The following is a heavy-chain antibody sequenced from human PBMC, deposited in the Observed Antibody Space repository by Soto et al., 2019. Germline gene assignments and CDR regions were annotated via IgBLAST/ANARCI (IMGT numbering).Heavy chain of an antibody. V-gene: IGHV2-70*11. CDR1: GFSLSTSGMC. J-gene: IGHJ4*02. D-gene: IGHD3-22*01. CDR2: IDWDDDK. Sequence: SGPTLVNPTQTLTLTCTFSGFSLSTSGMCVSWIRQPPGKALEWLARIDWDDDKYYSTSLKTRLTISKDTSKNQVVLTMTNMDPVDTATYYCARIYYYDSSGAYYFDYWGQGTLVTVSS. CDR3: ARIYYYDSSGAYYFDY.